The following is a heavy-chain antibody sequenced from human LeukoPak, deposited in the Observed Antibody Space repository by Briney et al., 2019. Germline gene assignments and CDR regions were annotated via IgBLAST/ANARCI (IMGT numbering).Heavy chain of an antibody. V-gene: IGHV1-8*01. CDR3: ARIRDSSWYDS. Sequence: AASVNVSCKASGYTFTSYDINWVRQATGQGLEWMGWMNPNSGNTGYAQKFQGRVTLTRDTSISTAYMELTGLRSDDTAVYYCARIRDSSWYDSWGQGTLVTVSS. CDR1: GYTFTSYD. CDR2: MNPNSGNT. D-gene: IGHD4-11*01. J-gene: IGHJ5*01.